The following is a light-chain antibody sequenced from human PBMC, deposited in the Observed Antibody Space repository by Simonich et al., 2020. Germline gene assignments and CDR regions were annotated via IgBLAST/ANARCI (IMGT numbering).Light chain of an antibody. CDR1: SSDVGGYNL. CDR2: AGS. CDR3: CSYAGSSAWV. V-gene: IGLV2-23*01. J-gene: IGLJ3*02. Sequence: QSALTQPASVCWSPGQPFTISCTGPSSDVGGYNLVSGYDQHPGKAPKLMIFAGSKRPSGVSNRFSGSKSGNTASLTISGLQAEDEADYCCCSYAGSSAWVFGGGTKLTVL.